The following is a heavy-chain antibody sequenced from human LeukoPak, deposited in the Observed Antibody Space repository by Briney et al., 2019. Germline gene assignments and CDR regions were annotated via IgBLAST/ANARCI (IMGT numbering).Heavy chain of an antibody. CDR2: ISYDGSNK. CDR3: ARVYSSSWYLDAFDI. Sequence: GGSLRLSCAASGFTFSSYAMHWVRQAPGKGLEWVAVISYDGSNKYYADSVKGRFTISRDNSKSTLYLQMNSLRAEDTAVYYCARVYSSSWYLDAFDIWGQGTMVTVSS. J-gene: IGHJ3*02. D-gene: IGHD6-13*01. V-gene: IGHV3-30*04. CDR1: GFTFSSYA.